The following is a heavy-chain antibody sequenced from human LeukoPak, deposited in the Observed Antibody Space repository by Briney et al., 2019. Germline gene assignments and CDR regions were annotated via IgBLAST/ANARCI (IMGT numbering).Heavy chain of an antibody. D-gene: IGHD6-6*01. J-gene: IGHJ4*02. V-gene: IGHV3-33*01. Sequence: GGSLRLSCAASGFTFSSYGMHWVRQAPGKGLEWVAVIWYDGSNKYYADSVKGQFTISRDNSKNTLYLQMNSLRAEDTAVYYCAIQYSSSSGIDYWGQGTLVTVSS. CDR1: GFTFSSYG. CDR3: AIQYSSSSGIDY. CDR2: IWYDGSNK.